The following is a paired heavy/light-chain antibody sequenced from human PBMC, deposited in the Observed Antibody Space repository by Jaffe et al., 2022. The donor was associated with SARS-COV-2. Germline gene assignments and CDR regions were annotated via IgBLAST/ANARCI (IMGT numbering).Heavy chain of an antibody. CDR3: TRDWGGAHPDY. J-gene: IGHJ4*02. D-gene: IGHD1-26*01. CDR1: GDSISSGNHY. V-gene: IGHV4-61*02. Sequence: QVQLQESGPGLVKPSQTLSLTCTVSGDSISSGNHYWSWIRQPAGKRLEWIGRIYTSGSANYNPSLESRVTMSVDTSKNQFSLNLSFVTAEDTAIYYCTRDWGGAHPDYWGRGTLVTVSS. CDR2: IYTSGSA.
Light chain of an antibody. J-gene: IGKJ5*01. CDR2: LGS. CDR3: MQPLQSPRT. V-gene: IGKV2-28*01. Sequence: DIVMTQSPLSLPVTPGEPASISCRSTQSLLHSSGYYYLDWYLQKPGQSPQLLIYLGSDRASGVPDRFSGSGSGTDFTLNISRVEAEDVGVYYCMQPLQSPRTFGQGTRLEIK. CDR1: QSLLHSSGYYY.